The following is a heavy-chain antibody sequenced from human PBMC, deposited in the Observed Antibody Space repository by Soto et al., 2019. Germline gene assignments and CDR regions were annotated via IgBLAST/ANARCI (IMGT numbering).Heavy chain of an antibody. CDR1: GFTFDDNA. V-gene: IGHV3-9*01. Sequence: GGSLRLSCAVSGFTFDDNAMHWVRQAPEKGLEWVSGINWKSDIGYADSVKGRFTISRDNAENSLYLQMNSLRAEDTALYYCAISPDRGGRTTFIEWGPGTQVTVSS. CDR2: INWKSDI. CDR3: AISPDRGGRTTFIE. J-gene: IGHJ4*02. D-gene: IGHD3-16*01.